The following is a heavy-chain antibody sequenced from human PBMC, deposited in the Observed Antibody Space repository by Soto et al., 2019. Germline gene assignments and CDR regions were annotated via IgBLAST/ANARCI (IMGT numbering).Heavy chain of an antibody. CDR2: INPSGGST. J-gene: IGHJ6*02. D-gene: IGHD2-2*01. Sequence: GASVKASCKASGYTFTSYYMHWVRQAPGQGLEWMGIINPSGGSTSYAQKFQGRVTMTRDTSTSTVYMELSSLRSEDTAVYYCARDDFVVVPAAARDHYYYYGMDVWGQGTTVTVSS. CDR3: ARDDFVVVPAAARDHYYYYGMDV. CDR1: GYTFTSYY. V-gene: IGHV1-46*01.